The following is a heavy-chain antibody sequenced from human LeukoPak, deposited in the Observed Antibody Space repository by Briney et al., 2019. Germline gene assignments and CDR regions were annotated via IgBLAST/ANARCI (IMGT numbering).Heavy chain of an antibody. D-gene: IGHD1-26*01. CDR2: IYYSGST. Sequence: PSETLSLPCTVSGGSISSYDWSWIPQPPGKGLEWIGYIYYSGSTNYNPSLKSRVTISVDTSKNQFSLKLSPVTAADTAVYYCARDSGSYYLGAFDIWGQGTMVTVSS. V-gene: IGHV4-59*01. CDR1: GGSISSYD. CDR3: ARDSGSYYLGAFDI. J-gene: IGHJ3*02.